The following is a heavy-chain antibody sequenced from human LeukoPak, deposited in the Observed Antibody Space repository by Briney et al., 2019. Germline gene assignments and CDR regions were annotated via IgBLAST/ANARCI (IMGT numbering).Heavy chain of an antibody. J-gene: IGHJ4*02. CDR1: GFTFSSYA. Sequence: GGSLRLSCAASGFTFSSYAMSWVRQAPGKGLEWVSAISGSGGSTYYADSVKGRFTISRDNSKNTLYLQMNSLRAEDTAVYYCARLGIYSSGWYRGYYFDYWGQGTLVTVSS. CDR2: ISGSGGST. V-gene: IGHV3-23*01. D-gene: IGHD6-19*01. CDR3: ARLGIYSSGWYRGYYFDY.